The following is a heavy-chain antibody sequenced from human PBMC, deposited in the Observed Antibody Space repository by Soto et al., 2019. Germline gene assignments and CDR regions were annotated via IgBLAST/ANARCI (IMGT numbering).Heavy chain of an antibody. V-gene: IGHV1-3*01. CDR1: GYTFSTYA. CDR2: INGGNGHT. CDR3: ASGKGMEENYYYYGMDV. Sequence: ASVKVSCKASGYTFSTYALHWVRQAPGQGLEWMGWINGGNGHTRYSQKFKDRVTISRDTPASTAYMELSGLRSEDTAVYYCASGKGMEENYYYYGMDVWGQGTTVTVSS. D-gene: IGHD1-1*01. J-gene: IGHJ6*02.